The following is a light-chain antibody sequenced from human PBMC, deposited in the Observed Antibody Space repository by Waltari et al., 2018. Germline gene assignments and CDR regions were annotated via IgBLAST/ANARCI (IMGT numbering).Light chain of an antibody. Sequence: TLSCRASQSVSSNLAWYQQKPGQAPRLLIYGASTRATGIPARFSGSGSGTEFTLTISSLQSEDFAVYYCQQYNNWPPWTFGQGTKVEIK. CDR3: QQYNNWPPWT. J-gene: IGKJ1*01. V-gene: IGKV3-15*01. CDR1: QSVSSN. CDR2: GAS.